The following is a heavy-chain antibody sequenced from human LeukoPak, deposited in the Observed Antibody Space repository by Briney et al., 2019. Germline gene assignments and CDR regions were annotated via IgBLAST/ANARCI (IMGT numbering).Heavy chain of an antibody. Sequence: SETLSLTCAVYGGSFSGYYWGWIRQPPGKGLEWIGEINHSGSTNYNPSLKSRVTISVDTSKNQFSLKLSSVTAADTAVYYCAVSSGWYRYYFDYWGQGTLVTVSS. V-gene: IGHV4-34*01. D-gene: IGHD6-19*01. CDR3: AVSSGWYRYYFDY. CDR2: INHSGST. J-gene: IGHJ4*02. CDR1: GGSFSGYY.